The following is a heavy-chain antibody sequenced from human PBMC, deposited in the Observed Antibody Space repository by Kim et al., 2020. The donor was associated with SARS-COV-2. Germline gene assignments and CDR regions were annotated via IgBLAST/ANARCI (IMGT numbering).Heavy chain of an antibody. CDR2: IIPIFGTA. J-gene: IGHJ3*02. V-gene: IGHV1-69*13. CDR1: GGTFSSYA. Sequence: SVKVSCKASGGTFSSYAISWVRQAPGQGLEWMGGIIPIFGTANYAQKFQGRVTITADESTSTAYMELSSLRSEDTAVYYCARDRGGAGYDSSGFAAFDIWGQGTMVTVSS. CDR3: ARDRGGAGYDSSGFAAFDI. D-gene: IGHD3-22*01.